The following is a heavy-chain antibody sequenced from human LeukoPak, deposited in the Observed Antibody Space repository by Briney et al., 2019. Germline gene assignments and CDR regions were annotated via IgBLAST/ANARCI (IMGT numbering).Heavy chain of an antibody. CDR1: GGTLSSHA. D-gene: IGHD3-16*01. J-gene: IGHJ4*02. V-gene: IGHV1-69*06. CDR3: ARDRVGMITFGWLGY. CDR2: IIPIFGTA. Sequence: GASVKVSCKASGGTLSSHAISWVRQAPGQGLEWMGGIIPIFGTANYAQKFQGRVTITADKSTSTAYMELSSLRSEDTAVYYCARDRVGMITFGWLGYWGQGTLVTVSS.